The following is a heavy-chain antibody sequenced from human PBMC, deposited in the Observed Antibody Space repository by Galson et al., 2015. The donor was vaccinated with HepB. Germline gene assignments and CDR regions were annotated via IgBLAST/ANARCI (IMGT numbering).Heavy chain of an antibody. CDR3: ARGPVDTAMEASVDLFMDV. V-gene: IGHV1-2*02. D-gene: IGHD5-18*01. Sequence: SVKVSCKASGYTFTGYYMHWVRQAPGQGLEWMGWINPNSGGTNYAQKFQGRVTMTRDTSISTAYMELSRLTSGDTAVYYCARGPVDTAMEASVDLFMDVWGKGTTVTVSS. J-gene: IGHJ6*03. CDR1: GYTFTGYY. CDR2: INPNSGGT.